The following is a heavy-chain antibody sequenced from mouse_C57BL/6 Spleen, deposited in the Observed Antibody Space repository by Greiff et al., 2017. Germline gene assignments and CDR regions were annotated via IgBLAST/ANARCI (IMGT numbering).Heavy chain of an antibody. Sequence: EVQLVESGGGLVQPGGSMKLSCVASGFTFSNYWMNWVRQSPEKGLEWVAQIRLKSDNYATPYAESVKGRFTISRDDSKSSVYLQMSNLRAEDTGIYYCTGSNYGYYAMDYWGQGTSVTVAS. D-gene: IGHD2-5*01. CDR3: TGSNYGYYAMDY. J-gene: IGHJ4*01. CDR2: IRLKSDNYAT. V-gene: IGHV6-3*01. CDR1: GFTFSNYW.